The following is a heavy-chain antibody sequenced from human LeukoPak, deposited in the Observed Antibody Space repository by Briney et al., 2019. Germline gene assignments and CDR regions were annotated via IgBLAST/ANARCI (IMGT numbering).Heavy chain of an antibody. CDR1: GVSLSSYY. CDR3: ARAPGGYFSSTSCHRAYYFDF. J-gene: IGHJ4*02. V-gene: IGHV4-59*12. D-gene: IGHD2-2*01. CDR2: IYYSGST. Sequence: SETLSLTCAVSGVSLSSYYWSWVRQPPGKGLEWVGYIYYSGSTNYNPSLKSRVTISGDTSKNQFYLKLSSVTAADTAVYYCARAPGGYFSSTSCHRAYYFDFWGQGTLVTVSS.